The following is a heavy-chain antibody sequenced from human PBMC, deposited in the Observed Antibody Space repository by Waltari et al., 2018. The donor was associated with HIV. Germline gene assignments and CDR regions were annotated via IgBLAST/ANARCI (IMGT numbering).Heavy chain of an antibody. V-gene: IGHV3-73*01. CDR1: GLTFSGTA. CDR2: IRNKANSYAT. Sequence: EVQLVESGGGLVKPGGSLKLYCAASGLTFSGTARQWVRHASGKGLEWIGRIRNKANSYATAYAASVKGRFTVSRDDSKNTAFLQMSSLKIEDTAVYYCTGQGGIATFGVVVDVWGQGTTVIV. J-gene: IGHJ6*02. D-gene: IGHD3-3*01. CDR3: TGQGGIATFGVVVDV.